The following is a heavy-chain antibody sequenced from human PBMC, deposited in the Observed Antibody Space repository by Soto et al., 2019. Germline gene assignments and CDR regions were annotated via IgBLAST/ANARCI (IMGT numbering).Heavy chain of an antibody. Sequence: QVQLVQSGAEVKKPGASVKVSCKASGYTFTSYDINWVRQATGQGLEWMGWMNPNRGNTGYAQKFQGRVTMTRNTSISTAYMELSSLRSEDTAVYYCAVLTMVRGLIHPQLDYWGQGTLVTVSS. CDR3: AVLTMVRGLIHPQLDY. V-gene: IGHV1-8*01. D-gene: IGHD3-10*01. CDR1: GYTFTSYD. CDR2: MNPNRGNT. J-gene: IGHJ4*02.